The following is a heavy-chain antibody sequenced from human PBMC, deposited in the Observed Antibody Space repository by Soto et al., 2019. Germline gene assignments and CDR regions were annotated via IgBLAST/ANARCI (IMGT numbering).Heavy chain of an antibody. CDR1: GYTFTSYA. D-gene: IGHD3-10*01. CDR2: INAGNGNT. Sequence: ASVKVSCKASGYTFTSYAMHWVRQAPGQRLEWMGWINAGNGNTKYSQKFQGRVTITRDTSASTAYMELSSLRSEDTAVYYCARDGVLLWFGEFPEDYYYYFMDVWGKGTKVTVSS. J-gene: IGHJ6*03. V-gene: IGHV1-3*01. CDR3: ARDGVLLWFGEFPEDYYYYFMDV.